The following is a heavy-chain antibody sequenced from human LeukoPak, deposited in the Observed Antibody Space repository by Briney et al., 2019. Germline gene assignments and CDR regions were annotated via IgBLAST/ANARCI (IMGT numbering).Heavy chain of an antibody. J-gene: IGHJ3*02. CDR3: ARDIGLEAFDI. CDR1: GFTFSSYW. Sequence: GGSLRLSCAASGFTFSSYWMSWVRQAPGKGPEWVANIKQDGSEKYYVDSVKGRFTISRDNAKNSLYLQMNSLRAEDTAVYYCARDIGLEAFDIWGQGTMVTVSS. CDR2: IKQDGSEK. D-gene: IGHD1-1*01. V-gene: IGHV3-7*03.